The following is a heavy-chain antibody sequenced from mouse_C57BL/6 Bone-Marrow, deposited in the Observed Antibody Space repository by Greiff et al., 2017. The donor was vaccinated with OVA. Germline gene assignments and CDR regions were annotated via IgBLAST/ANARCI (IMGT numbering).Heavy chain of an antibody. Sequence: VKLQESGPELVKPGASVKISCKASGYAFSSSWMNWVKQRPGKGLEWIGRIYPGDGDTNYNGKFKGKATLTADKSSSTAYMQLSSLTSEDSAVYFCDSGTDYWGQGTTLTVSS. CDR3: DSGTDY. V-gene: IGHV1-82*01. J-gene: IGHJ2*01. CDR2: IYPGDGDT. D-gene: IGHD3-2*02. CDR1: GYAFSSSW.